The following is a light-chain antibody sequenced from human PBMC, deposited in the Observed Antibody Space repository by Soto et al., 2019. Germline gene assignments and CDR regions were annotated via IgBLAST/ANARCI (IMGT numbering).Light chain of an antibody. Sequence: DIVMTQSPDSLAVSLGERTTINCRSSQSVFYSSNNKNFLAWYQQKPGQPPKLLLYWASTRESGVPDRFSGSGFGTDFTLTIRSLQAEDVAVYYCQQYYSTPPTFGGGTKVEI. J-gene: IGKJ4*01. CDR3: QQYYSTPPT. CDR2: WAS. CDR1: QSVFYSSNNKNF. V-gene: IGKV4-1*01.